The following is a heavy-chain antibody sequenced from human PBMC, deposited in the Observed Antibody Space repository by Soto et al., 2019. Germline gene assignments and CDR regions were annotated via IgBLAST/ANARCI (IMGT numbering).Heavy chain of an antibody. CDR2: INAGNGNT. Sequence: ASVKVSCKASGYTFTSSAMHWVRQAPGQRLEWMGWINAGNGNTKYSQKFQGRVTITRDTSASTAYMELSSLRSEDTAVYYCARDMGWFGELFPSGWFDPWGQGTLVTVSS. J-gene: IGHJ5*02. D-gene: IGHD3-10*01. CDR3: ARDMGWFGELFPSGWFDP. V-gene: IGHV1-3*01. CDR1: GYTFTSSA.